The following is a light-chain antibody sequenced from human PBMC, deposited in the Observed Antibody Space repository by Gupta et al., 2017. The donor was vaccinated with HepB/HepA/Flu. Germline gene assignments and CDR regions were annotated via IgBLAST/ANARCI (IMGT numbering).Light chain of an antibody. CDR1: NSNVGRNN. V-gene: IGLV1-44*01. Sequence: QSVLTQSTSVSGTPGQRVTISCSGGNSNVGRNNVNWYQQLPGTAPKLLIYYNDERPSGVPDRISGSKSGTSASLAISGLQSEDEADDDCAAWDTSLNVVVFGGGTKL. CDR2: YND. J-gene: IGLJ2*01. CDR3: AAWDTSLNVVV.